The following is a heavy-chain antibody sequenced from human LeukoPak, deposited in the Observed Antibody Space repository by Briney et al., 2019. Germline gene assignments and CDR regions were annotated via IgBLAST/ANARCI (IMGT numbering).Heavy chain of an antibody. Sequence: PSETLSLTCTVSGGSISSYHWSWIRQPPGKGLEWIGYIFYSGSTNYNPSLKSRVTISVDTSKKQFSLKLSSVTATATAVYYCARDRDYYGSVVFDYWGQGALVTVSS. CDR2: IFYSGST. J-gene: IGHJ4*02. V-gene: IGHV4-59*01. CDR3: ARDRDYYGSVVFDY. CDR1: GGSISSYH. D-gene: IGHD3-10*01.